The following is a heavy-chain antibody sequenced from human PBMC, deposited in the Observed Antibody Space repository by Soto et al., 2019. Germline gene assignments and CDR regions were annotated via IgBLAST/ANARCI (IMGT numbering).Heavy chain of an antibody. J-gene: IGHJ4*02. CDR2: ITGSGGGT. V-gene: IGHV3-23*01. Sequence: DVQLLESGGGLVQPGGSLRLSCAASGFSFPSSAMPWVRQAPGKGLEWVSAITGSGGGTYYADSVKGRFAISRDNSKNTVFLQMDSLRAGDTAVYYCAKSTGCSGGICYWGQGTQVTVSS. CDR1: GFSFPSSA. CDR3: AKSTGCSGGICY. D-gene: IGHD2-15*01.